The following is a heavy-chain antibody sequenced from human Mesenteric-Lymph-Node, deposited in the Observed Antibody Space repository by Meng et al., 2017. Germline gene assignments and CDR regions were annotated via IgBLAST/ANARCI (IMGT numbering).Heavy chain of an antibody. CDR2: IWYDGTDK. J-gene: IGHJ4*02. CDR3: ARADDNWIIIEY. CDR1: GFTFGTYG. D-gene: IGHD1-20*01. V-gene: IGHV3-33*01. Sequence: QVQLVESGGRAVQPGMSRRFLRAASGFTFGTYGMHWVRQAPGKGLEWVAVIWYDGTDKFYGDSVKGRFTISRDNSKNTLFLQMNSLTVDDTAVYYCARADDNWIIIEYWGQGTLVTVSS.